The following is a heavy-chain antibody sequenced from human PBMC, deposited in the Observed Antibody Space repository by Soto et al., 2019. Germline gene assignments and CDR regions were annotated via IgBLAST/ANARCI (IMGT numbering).Heavy chain of an antibody. Sequence: EVQLLESGEGLVQPGGSLRLSCAASGFTFSSYAMSWVRQAPGKGLEWVSAISGSGGSTYYADSVKGRFTISRDNSKNTLYLQMNSLRAEDTAVYYCAKSLDFGVVITPVHYWGQGTLVTVSS. J-gene: IGHJ4*02. CDR3: AKSLDFGVVITPVHY. CDR2: ISGSGGST. D-gene: IGHD3-3*01. CDR1: GFTFSSYA. V-gene: IGHV3-23*01.